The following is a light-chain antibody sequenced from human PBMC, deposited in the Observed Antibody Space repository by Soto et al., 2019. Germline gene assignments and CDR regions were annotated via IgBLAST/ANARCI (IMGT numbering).Light chain of an antibody. V-gene: IGKV1-5*01. CDR3: QQYNGYRTWP. CDR1: QDISRW. CDR2: DAS. J-gene: IGKJ1*01. Sequence: IKLTQSPATLSASVGDRVSITCGASQDISRWLAWYQQKPGKAPKVLIWDASSLQRGVPSRFTGSGSGTEFTLTINGLQPDDFATYYCQQYNGYRTWPFGQGT.